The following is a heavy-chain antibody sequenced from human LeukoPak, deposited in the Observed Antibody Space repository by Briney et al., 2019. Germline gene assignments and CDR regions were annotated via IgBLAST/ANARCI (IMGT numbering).Heavy chain of an antibody. CDR3: ARVGYTHWSVDD. Sequence: PGGSLRLSCAASGFSFSHYWMTWVRQAPGKGLEWVANINQISSIRYYADSVKGRFTISRDNAKDSVYLEINSLRDEDTAVYYCARVGYTHWSVDDWGQGSLVTASS. V-gene: IGHV3-7*01. J-gene: IGHJ4*02. D-gene: IGHD6-13*01. CDR1: GFSFSHYW. CDR2: INQISSIR.